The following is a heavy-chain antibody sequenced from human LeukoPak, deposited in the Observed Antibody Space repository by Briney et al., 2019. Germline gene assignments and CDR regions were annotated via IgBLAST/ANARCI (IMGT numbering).Heavy chain of an antibody. CDR3: ARGDRFLYYFDY. CDR2: MNPNSGNT. V-gene: IGHV1-8*02. J-gene: IGHJ4*02. D-gene: IGHD3-10*01. CDR1: GYTFITYG. Sequence: ASVKVSCKASGYTFITYGISWVRQATGQGLEWMGWMNPNSGNTGYAQKFQGRVTMTRNTSISTAYMEPGSLRSGDTAVFYCARGDRFLYYFDYWGQGTLVTVSS.